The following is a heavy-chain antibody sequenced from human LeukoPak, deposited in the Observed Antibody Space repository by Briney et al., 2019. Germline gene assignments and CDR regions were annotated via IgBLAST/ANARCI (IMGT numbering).Heavy chain of an antibody. CDR1: GGSISSYY. CDR3: ARRAVVVPAARGYYYYYMDV. CDR2: IYYSGST. D-gene: IGHD2-2*01. Sequence: PSETLSLTCTVPGGSISSYYWSWIRQPPGKGLEWIGYIYYSGSTNYNPSLKSRVTISVDTSKNQFSLKLSSVTAADTAVYYCARRAVVVPAARGYYYYYMDVWGKGTTVTVSS. V-gene: IGHV4-59*01. J-gene: IGHJ6*03.